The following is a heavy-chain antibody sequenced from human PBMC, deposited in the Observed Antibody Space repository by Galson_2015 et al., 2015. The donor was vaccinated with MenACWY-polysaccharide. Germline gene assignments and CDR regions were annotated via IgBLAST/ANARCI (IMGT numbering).Heavy chain of an antibody. V-gene: IGHV4-38-2*01. CDR1: GSSISSGYY. CDR2: IYHSGST. CDR3: ARVEKYSGSYYILH. J-gene: IGHJ4*02. Sequence: SETLSLTCAVSGSSISSGYYWGWIRQPPGKGLEWIGSIYHSGSTYYNPSLKSRVTISVDTSKNQFSLKLSSVTAADTAVYYCARVEKYSGSYYILHRGQGTLVTVSS. D-gene: IGHD1-26*01.